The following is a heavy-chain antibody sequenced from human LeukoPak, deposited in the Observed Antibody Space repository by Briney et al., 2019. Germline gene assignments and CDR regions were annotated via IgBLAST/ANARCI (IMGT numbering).Heavy chain of an antibody. Sequence: GGSLRLSCVASGFTFSSYWMSWVRQAPGKGLEWVANIKQDGSENFYVDSVKGRFTISRDNAKNSLFLQMNSLRAEDTAVYYCARDSTGYGYEEWSWGQGTLVTVSS. CDR1: GFTFSSYW. CDR3: ARDSTGYGYEEWS. J-gene: IGHJ5*02. V-gene: IGHV3-7*01. D-gene: IGHD5-18*01. CDR2: IKQDGSEN.